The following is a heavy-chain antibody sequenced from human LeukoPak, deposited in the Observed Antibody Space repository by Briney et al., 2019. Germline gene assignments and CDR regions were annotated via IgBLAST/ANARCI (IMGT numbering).Heavy chain of an antibody. D-gene: IGHD6-6*01. CDR2: ISTYNGYT. CDR3: ARVRGAAPSYYFDY. V-gene: IGHV1-18*01. Sequence: ASVKVSCKASGYIFTSYGISWVRQAPGQGLEWMGWISTYNGYTSYAQNLQGRVAVTTDTSTSTAYMELRSLRSDDTAVYYCARVRGAAPSYYFDYWGQGTLVTVSS. J-gene: IGHJ4*02. CDR1: GYIFTSYG.